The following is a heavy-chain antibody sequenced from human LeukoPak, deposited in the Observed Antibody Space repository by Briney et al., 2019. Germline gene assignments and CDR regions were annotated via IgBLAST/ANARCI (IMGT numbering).Heavy chain of an antibody. D-gene: IGHD3-22*01. CDR3: ARDRVGYYDSSGYSYYYYYGMDV. V-gene: IGHV3-33*01. CDR1: GFTFSSYG. Sequence: GGSLRLSCAASGFTFSSYGMHWVRQAPGKGLEWVAVIWYDGSNKYYADSVKGRFTISRDNSKNTLYLQMNSLRAEDTAVYYCARDRVGYYDSSGYSYYYYYGMDVWGQGTTVTVSS. J-gene: IGHJ6*02. CDR2: IWYDGSNK.